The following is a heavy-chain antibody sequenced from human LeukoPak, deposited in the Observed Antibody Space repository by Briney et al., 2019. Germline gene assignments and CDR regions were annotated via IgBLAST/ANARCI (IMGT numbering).Heavy chain of an antibody. Sequence: SETLSLTCAVYGGAFSGYYWSWIRQPPGKGLEWIGEINHSGSTNYNPSLKSRVTISVDTSKNQFSLKLSSVTDADTAVYYCAREGITIFGVVTDYWGQGTLVTVSS. V-gene: IGHV4-34*01. D-gene: IGHD3-3*01. J-gene: IGHJ4*02. CDR1: GGAFSGYY. CDR3: AREGITIFGVVTDY. CDR2: INHSGST.